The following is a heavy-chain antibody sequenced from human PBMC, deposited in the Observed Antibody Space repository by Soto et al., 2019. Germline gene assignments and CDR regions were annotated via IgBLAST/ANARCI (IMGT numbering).Heavy chain of an antibody. CDR1: GFTFSSYW. V-gene: IGHV3-74*01. Sequence: EVQLVESGGGLVQPGGSLRLSCAASGFTFSSYWMHWVRQAPGKGLVWVSRINSDGSSTSYADSVKGRFTNSRDNGKNTLYLQMNSLRAEDTARYYCARDRVTMIVGHGMDVWGQGTTVTVSS. CDR2: INSDGSST. J-gene: IGHJ6*02. D-gene: IGHD3-22*01. CDR3: ARDRVTMIVGHGMDV.